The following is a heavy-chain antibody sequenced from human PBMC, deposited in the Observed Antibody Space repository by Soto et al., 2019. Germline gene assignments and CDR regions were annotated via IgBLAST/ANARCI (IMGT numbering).Heavy chain of an antibody. D-gene: IGHD1-26*01. Sequence: GESLKSSGKGSGYSFTSYWISWGLQMPGKGLEWMGRIDPSDSYTNYSPSFQGHVTISADKSISTAYLQWSSLKASDTAMYYCARPSYSGSYYGAFDIWGQGTMVTVSS. J-gene: IGHJ3*02. CDR3: ARPSYSGSYYGAFDI. CDR2: IDPSDSYT. V-gene: IGHV5-10-1*01. CDR1: GYSFTSYW.